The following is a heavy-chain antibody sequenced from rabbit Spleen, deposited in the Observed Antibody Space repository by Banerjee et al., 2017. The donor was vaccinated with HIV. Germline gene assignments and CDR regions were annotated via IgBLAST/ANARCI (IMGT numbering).Heavy chain of an antibody. J-gene: IGHJ4*01. D-gene: IGHD3-1*01. CDR3: GRDFPHNL. V-gene: IGHV1S40*01. Sequence: QSLEESGGDLVKPGASLTLTCTASGVSFSSNYYMCWVRQAPGKGLEWIACIYTSSGGTAYASWAKGRFTISKTSSTTVTLQMTSLTAADMATYFCGRDFPHNLWGPGTLVTVS. CDR1: GVSFSSNYY. CDR2: IYTSSGGT.